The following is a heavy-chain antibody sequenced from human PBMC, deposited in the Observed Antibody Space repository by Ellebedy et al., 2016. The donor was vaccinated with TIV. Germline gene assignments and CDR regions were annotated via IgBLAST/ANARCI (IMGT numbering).Heavy chain of an antibody. Sequence: AASVKVSCKASGFTFTKSAVQWVRQARGQRLAWIGWIVVGSGNTHYAQKFQERVTITRDMSTSTAYMELSSLRSEDTAVYYCAADSVVGPSASWYFDLWGRGTLVTVSS. CDR2: IVVGSGNT. J-gene: IGHJ2*01. V-gene: IGHV1-58*01. D-gene: IGHD2-15*01. CDR3: AADSVVGPSASWYFDL. CDR1: GFTFTKSA.